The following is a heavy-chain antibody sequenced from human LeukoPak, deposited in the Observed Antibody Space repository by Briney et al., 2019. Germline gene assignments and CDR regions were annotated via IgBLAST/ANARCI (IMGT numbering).Heavy chain of an antibody. D-gene: IGHD2/OR15-2a*01. J-gene: IGHJ4*02. V-gene: IGHV4-31*03. CDR2: IYYSGST. Sequence: SQTLSLTCTVSGGSISSGGYYWIWIRQRPGKDLEWIGYIYYSGSTYYNPSLKSRVTISVDTSKNQFSLKLSSVTAADTAVYYCARGGISRANDYWGQGTLVTVSS. CDR3: ARGGISRANDY. CDR1: GGSISSGGYY.